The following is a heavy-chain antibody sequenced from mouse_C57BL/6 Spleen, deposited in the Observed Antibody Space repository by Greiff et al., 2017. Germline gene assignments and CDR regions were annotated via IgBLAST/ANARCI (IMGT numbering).Heavy chain of an antibody. D-gene: IGHD1-1*01. J-gene: IGHJ4*01. CDR3: ARKNSYYGSSAMDY. CDR2: IWSGGST. V-gene: IGHV2-2*01. CDR1: GFSLTSYG. Sequence: VKLMESGPGLVQPSQSLSITCTVSGFSLTSYGVHWVRQSPGKGLEWLGVIWSGGSTDYNAAFISRLSISKDNSKSQVFFKMNSLQADDTAIYYCARKNSYYGSSAMDYWGQGTSVTVSS.